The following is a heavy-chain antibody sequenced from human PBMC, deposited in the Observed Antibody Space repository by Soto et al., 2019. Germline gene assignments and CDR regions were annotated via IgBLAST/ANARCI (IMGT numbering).Heavy chain of an antibody. CDR3: ARGGDYDNYFDY. CDR2: IFHSGST. J-gene: IGHJ4*02. D-gene: IGHD3-22*01. Sequence: QVQLQESGPGLVKPTQTLSLTCTVSGGSISSGGYYWSWIRQHPGKGLEWIGYIFHSGSTYYNPSLRSRVTTSVDTSKNQFALKLRSVTAADTAVYYCARGGDYDNYFDYWGQGTLVTVSS. CDR1: GGSISSGGYY. V-gene: IGHV4-31*03.